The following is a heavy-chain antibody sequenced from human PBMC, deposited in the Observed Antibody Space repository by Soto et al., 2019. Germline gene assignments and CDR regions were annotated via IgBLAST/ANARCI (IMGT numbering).Heavy chain of an antibody. CDR2: INPYTGGT. V-gene: IGHV1-2*02. Sequence: ASVKVSCKASGYTFTGYYVLWVRQAPGQGPECMGWINPYTGGTNYAQKFQGRVTMTRDTSISTAYMELSKLIPDDTAVYYCATQFHHCGGDCYRGPYFGMDVWGQGTTVTVSS. CDR3: ATQFHHCGGDCYRGPYFGMDV. J-gene: IGHJ6*02. D-gene: IGHD2-21*02. CDR1: GYTFTGYY.